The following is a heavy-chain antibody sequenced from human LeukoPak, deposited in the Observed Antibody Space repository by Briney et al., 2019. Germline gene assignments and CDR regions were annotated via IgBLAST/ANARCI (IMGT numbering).Heavy chain of an antibody. CDR3: ARGPRITMVRGASPRRVFDY. Sequence: SETLSLTCTVSGGSISSYYWSWIRQPPGKGLEWIGEINHSGSTNYNPSLKSRVTISVDTSKNQFSLKLSSVTAADTAVYYCARGPRITMVRGASPRRVFDYWGQGTLVTVSS. J-gene: IGHJ4*02. CDR1: GGSISSYY. V-gene: IGHV4-34*01. CDR2: INHSGST. D-gene: IGHD3-10*01.